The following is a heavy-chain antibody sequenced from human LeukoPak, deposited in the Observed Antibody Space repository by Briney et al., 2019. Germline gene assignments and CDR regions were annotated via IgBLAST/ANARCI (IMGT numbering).Heavy chain of an antibody. D-gene: IGHD5-12*01. V-gene: IGHV4-34*01. J-gene: IGHJ4*02. Sequence: PSGTPSLTCAVYGGSFSGYYLSWIRQPPRKGLGWIGEINHSGSTNYNPSLKSRVTISVDTSKNQFSLKLSSVTAADTAVYYCARAGWLRTKGYFDYWGQGTLVTVSS. CDR3: ARAGWLRTKGYFDY. CDR1: GGSFSGYY. CDR2: INHSGST.